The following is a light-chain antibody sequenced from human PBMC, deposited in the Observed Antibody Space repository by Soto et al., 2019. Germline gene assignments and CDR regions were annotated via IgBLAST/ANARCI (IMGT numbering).Light chain of an antibody. CDR1: SSDVGGYNY. Sequence: ALTQPASVSGSPGQSITISCTGTSSDVGGYNYVSWYQHHPGKAPKLMIYDVSNRPSGVSNRFSGSKSGNTASLIISGLQAEDEADYYCSSYTSSSTLSTDVFGTGTKLTVL. CDR3: SSYTSSSTLSTDV. J-gene: IGLJ1*01. CDR2: DVS. V-gene: IGLV2-14*03.